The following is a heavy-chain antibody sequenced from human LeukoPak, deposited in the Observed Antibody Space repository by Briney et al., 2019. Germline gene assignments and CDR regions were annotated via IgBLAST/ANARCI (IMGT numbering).Heavy chain of an antibody. D-gene: IGHD3-10*01. V-gene: IGHV4-38-2*02. CDR2: IYHSGST. CDR3: ARSFSRGYMVWGTSFNYYYMDV. Sequence: SETLSLTCTVSGYSISSGYYWGWIRQPPGKGLEWIGSIYHSGSTYYNPSLKSRVTISVDTSKNQFSLKLSSVTAADTAVYYCARSFSRGYMVWGTSFNYYYMDVWGKGTTVTISS. J-gene: IGHJ6*03. CDR1: GYSISSGYY.